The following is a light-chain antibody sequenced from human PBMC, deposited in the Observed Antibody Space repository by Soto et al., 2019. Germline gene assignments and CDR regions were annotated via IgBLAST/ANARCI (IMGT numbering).Light chain of an antibody. CDR3: AAWDERLTGYG. CDR2: SNN. V-gene: IGLV1-44*01. J-gene: IGLJ1*01. CDR1: SSNIGSNT. Sequence: QSVLTQPPSASGTPGQRVTLSCSGSSSNIGSNTVNWYQQLPGTAPKLLIYSNNQRPSGVPDRFSGFKSGTSASLAISGLQSEDETDYYCAAWDERLTGYGFRTGPKVTXL.